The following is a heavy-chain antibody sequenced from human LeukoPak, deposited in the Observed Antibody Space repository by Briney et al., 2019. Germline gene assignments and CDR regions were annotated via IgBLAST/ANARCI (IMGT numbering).Heavy chain of an antibody. D-gene: IGHD5-24*01. CDR2: INTNTGNP. CDR3: ARDGSRDGYNVDY. V-gene: IGHV7-4-1*02. J-gene: IGHJ4*02. Sequence: ASVKVSCKASGYTFTSYAMNWVRQAPGQGLGWMGWINTNTGNPTYAQGFTGRFVFSLDTSVSTAYLQISSLQAEDTAVYYCARDGSRDGYNVDYWGQGTLVTVSS. CDR1: GYTFTSYA.